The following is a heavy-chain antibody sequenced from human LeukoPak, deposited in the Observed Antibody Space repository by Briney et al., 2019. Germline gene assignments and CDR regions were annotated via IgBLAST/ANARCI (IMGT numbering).Heavy chain of an antibody. CDR2: ISSSGSTI. CDR3: ASSETAGKNIVVVPAAMLGLDY. D-gene: IGHD2-2*01. CDR1: GFTFSSYE. J-gene: IGHJ4*02. Sequence: GGSLRLSCAASGFTFSSYEMNWVRQAPGKGLEWVSYISSSGSTIYYADSVKGRFTISRDNAKNSLYLQMNSPRAEDTAVYYCASSETAGKNIVVVPAAMLGLDYWGQGTLVTVSS. V-gene: IGHV3-48*03.